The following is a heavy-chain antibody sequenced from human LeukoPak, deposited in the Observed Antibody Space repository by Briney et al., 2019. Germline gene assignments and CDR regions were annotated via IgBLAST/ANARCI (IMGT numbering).Heavy chain of an antibody. CDR1: GYTFTGYY. D-gene: IGHD2-2*01. CDR2: INPNSGGT. J-gene: IGHJ4*02. CDR3: ARDVIVVVPAARFDY. V-gene: IGHV1-2*02. Sequence: ASVKVSCKASGYTFTGYYMHWVRQAPGQGLEWMGWINPNSGGTNYAQKFQGRVTMTRDTSISTAYMELSRLRSDDTAVYYCARDVIVVVPAARFDYWGQGTLVTVPS.